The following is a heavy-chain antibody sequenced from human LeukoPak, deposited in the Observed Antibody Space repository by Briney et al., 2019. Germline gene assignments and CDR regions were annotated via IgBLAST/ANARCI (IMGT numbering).Heavy chain of an antibody. CDR1: EFTFSSYN. D-gene: IGHD3-3*01. CDR3: ARDFYDFWSGYYNYYYYYMDV. Sequence: PGGSLRLSCAASEFTFSSYNMNWVRQAPGKGLEWVSSISSSSDYICYADSVKGRFTISRDNAKNSLYLQMNSLRAEDTAVYYCARDFYDFWSGYYNYYYYYMDVWGKGTTVTVSS. J-gene: IGHJ6*03. CDR2: ISSSSDYI. V-gene: IGHV3-21*01.